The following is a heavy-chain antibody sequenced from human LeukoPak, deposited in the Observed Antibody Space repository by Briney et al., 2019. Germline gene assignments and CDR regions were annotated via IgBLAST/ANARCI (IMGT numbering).Heavy chain of an antibody. CDR1: GFTFSSYV. CDR3: TSRVDGGGTYYIDY. CDR2: IGGSDGTT. V-gene: IGHV3-23*01. J-gene: IGHJ4*02. Sequence: GGSLRLSCAASGFTFSSYVMNWVRQAPGKGLEWVSAIGGSDGTTFYADSVKGRFSISRDNSKNTLYLQMDSLRAEDTAVYYCTSRVDGGGTYYIDYWGQGTLVTVSS. D-gene: IGHD3-10*01.